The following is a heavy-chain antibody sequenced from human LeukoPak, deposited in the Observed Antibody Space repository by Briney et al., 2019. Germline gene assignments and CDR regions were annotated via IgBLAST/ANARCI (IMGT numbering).Heavy chain of an antibody. D-gene: IGHD1-26*01. CDR2: IYYSGST. V-gene: IGHV4-59*01. J-gene: IGHJ5*02. CDR1: GGSISSYY. Sequence: PSETLSLTCTVSGGSISSYYWSWIRQPPGKGLEWIGYIYYSGSTNYNPSLKSRVTISVDTSKNQFSLKPSSVTAADTAVYYCARTYRPRWFDPWGQGTLVTVSS. CDR3: ARTYRPRWFDP.